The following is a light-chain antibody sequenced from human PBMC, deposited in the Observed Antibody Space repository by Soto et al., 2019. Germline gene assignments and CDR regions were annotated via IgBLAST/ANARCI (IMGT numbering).Light chain of an antibody. CDR3: MLYMAGGLVV. J-gene: IGLJ2*01. Sequence: QTVVTQEPSCSVSPGGTVTLTCGLTSGSVSTTYYPSWYQQTPGQAPRTLIDSTNIRSSGVPDRFSGSILGNKAALTITGAQADDASDYHGMLYMAGGLVVFGGGTKLTVL. CDR2: STN. V-gene: IGLV8-61*01. CDR1: SGSVSTTYY.